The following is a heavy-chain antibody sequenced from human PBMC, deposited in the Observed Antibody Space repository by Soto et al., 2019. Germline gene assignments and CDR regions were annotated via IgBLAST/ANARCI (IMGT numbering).Heavy chain of an antibody. Sequence: PGESLKISCKGSGDSFTSYWIGWVRQMPGKGLEWMGIIYPGDSDTRYSPSFQGQVTISADKSISTAYLQWSSLKASDTAMYYCARHYDAGYCSGGSCYSGSPYYYYYYGMDVWGRGTTVTVSS. CDR2: IYPGDSDT. CDR1: GDSFTSYW. V-gene: IGHV5-51*01. J-gene: IGHJ6*02. CDR3: ARHYDAGYCSGGSCYSGSPYYYYYYGMDV. D-gene: IGHD2-15*01.